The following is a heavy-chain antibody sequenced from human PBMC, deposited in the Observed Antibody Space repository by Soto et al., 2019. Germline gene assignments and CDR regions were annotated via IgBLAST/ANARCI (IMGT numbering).Heavy chain of an antibody. J-gene: IGHJ4*02. CDR1: GFSLSTSGVG. Sequence: QITLKESGPTLVKPTQTLTLTCTFSGFSLSTSGVGVGWIRQPPGKALEWLALIYWDDDERYSPSLKSRLTITRDTSQNQVVLTMTNMDPVDTATYYCAHRLFGNCGFDYWGQGTLVTVSS. V-gene: IGHV2-5*02. CDR3: AHRLFGNCGFDY. CDR2: IYWDDDE. D-gene: IGHD1-7*01.